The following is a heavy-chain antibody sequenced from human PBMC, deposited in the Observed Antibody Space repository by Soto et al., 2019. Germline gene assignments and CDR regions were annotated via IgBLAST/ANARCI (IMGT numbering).Heavy chain of an antibody. V-gene: IGHV1-18*01. CDR2: ISAYNVNT. J-gene: IGHJ4*02. D-gene: IGHD5-18*01. CDR1: GYTFTTYA. Sequence: QVQLVQSGAEVKKPGASVKVSCKDSGYTFTTYAITWGLQAPGQGLEWRGWISAYNVNTNYAQNLKGRVPMPTDRAESKAHVEGGRLRPDVREEYSWAGLQLCAVGRSRQTANCGQGPVDPVPT. CDR3: AGLQLCAVGRSRQTAN.